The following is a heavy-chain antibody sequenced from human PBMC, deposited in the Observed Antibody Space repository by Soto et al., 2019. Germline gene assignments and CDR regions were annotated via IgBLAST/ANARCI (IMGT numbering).Heavy chain of an antibody. CDR1: GFTFSSYA. CDR2: ISYDGSNK. D-gene: IGHD3-10*02. J-gene: IGHJ6*02. Sequence: GGSLRLSCAASGFTFSSYAMHWVRQAPGKGLEWVAVISYDGSNKYYADSVKGRFTISRDNSKNTLYLQMNSLRAEDTAVYYCARDYPGVTPGYGRVDYYYGMDVWGQGTTVTVSS. V-gene: IGHV3-30-3*01. CDR3: ARDYPGVTPGYGRVDYYYGMDV.